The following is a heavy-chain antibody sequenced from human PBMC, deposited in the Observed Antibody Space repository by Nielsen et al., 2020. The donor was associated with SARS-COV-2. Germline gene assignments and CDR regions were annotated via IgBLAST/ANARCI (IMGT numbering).Heavy chain of an antibody. CDR2: IVPMFGTA. D-gene: IGHD2/OR15-2a*01. Sequence: WVRQAPGQGLVWMGGIVPMFGTANYAQELQGRVTITADESTSTVYMELSSLESEDTALYYCARGTTLFGTYGMGVWGRGTTVTVSS. V-gene: IGHV1-69*01. CDR3: ARGTTLFGTYGMGV. J-gene: IGHJ6*02.